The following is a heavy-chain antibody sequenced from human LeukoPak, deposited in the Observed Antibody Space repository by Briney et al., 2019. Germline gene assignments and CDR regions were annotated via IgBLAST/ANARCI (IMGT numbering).Heavy chain of an antibody. J-gene: IGHJ4*02. D-gene: IGHD3-22*01. Sequence: AASVKVSCKASGYTFTSYGISWVRQAPGQGLEWMGWISACNGNTNYAQKLQGRVTMTTDTSTSTAYMELRSLRSDDTAVYYCARGVSHYYDSSGYYPTPLDYWGQGTLVTVSS. V-gene: IGHV1-18*01. CDR2: ISACNGNT. CDR1: GYTFTSYG. CDR3: ARGVSHYYDSSGYYPTPLDY.